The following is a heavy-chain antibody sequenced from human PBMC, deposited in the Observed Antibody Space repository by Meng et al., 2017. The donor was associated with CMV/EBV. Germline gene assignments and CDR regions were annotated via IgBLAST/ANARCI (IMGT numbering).Heavy chain of an antibody. V-gene: IGHV1-2*02. J-gene: IGHJ5*02. CDR3: AREEGIAARSDWFDP. Sequence: GQEVQSGVEGKKPGAPRKVSCKATGSTFTGYYMNWVRKAPGQGLEWMGWINPNSGGTNYAQKFQGRVTMTRDTSISTVYMELSSLRSEDTAVYYCAREEGIAARSDWFDPWGQGTLVTVSS. CDR1: GSTFTGYY. CDR2: INPNSGGT. D-gene: IGHD6-6*01.